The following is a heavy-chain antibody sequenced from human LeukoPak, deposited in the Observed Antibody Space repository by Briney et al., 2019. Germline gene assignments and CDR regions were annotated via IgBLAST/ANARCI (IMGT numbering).Heavy chain of an antibody. CDR2: ISGSGGTT. Sequence: GGSLRLSCAASGFTFSSYAMSWARQAPGKGLEWVSAISGSGGTTFFAESMRGRFTISRDNSKNTLYLQMNSLKADDTAVYYCAKELDYSIGGYWYFDFWGRGTLVTVSS. CDR1: GFTFSSYA. D-gene: IGHD4-11*01. V-gene: IGHV3-23*01. J-gene: IGHJ2*01. CDR3: AKELDYSIGGYWYFDF.